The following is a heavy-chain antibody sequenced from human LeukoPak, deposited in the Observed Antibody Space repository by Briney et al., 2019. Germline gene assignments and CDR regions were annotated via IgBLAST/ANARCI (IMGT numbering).Heavy chain of an antibody. Sequence: GASVKVSCKASGYSFTSYYMHWVRQAPGQGLEWMGWINPNTGGTKYAQRFQDRVTMTRDTSISTAYMEVSSLRYDDTTVYYYARPLRVTMIRGAAFRASSDFDPWGQGTLVTVSS. CDR1: GYSFTSYY. CDR3: ARPLRVTMIRGAAFRASSDFDP. V-gene: IGHV1-2*02. D-gene: IGHD3-10*01. CDR2: INPNTGGT. J-gene: IGHJ5*02.